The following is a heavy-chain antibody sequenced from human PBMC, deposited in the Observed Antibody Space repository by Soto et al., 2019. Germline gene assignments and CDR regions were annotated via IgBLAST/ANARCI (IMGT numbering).Heavy chain of an antibody. CDR2: VRPTTT. D-gene: IGHD2-15*01. CDR1: GYTFTSSY. V-gene: IGHV1-46*01. CDR3: ARERWGGSCYNVFDP. Sequence: GASVKVSCKASGYTFTSSYIHWVRQVPGQGLEWMGIVRPTTTTYAQKFQGRVTMTRDTSTSTVYMELSSLRSDDPAVYYCARERWGGSCYNVFDPWGQEPLVPFP. J-gene: IGHJ5*02.